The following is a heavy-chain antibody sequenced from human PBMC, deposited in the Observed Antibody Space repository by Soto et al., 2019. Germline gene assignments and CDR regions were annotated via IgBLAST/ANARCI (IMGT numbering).Heavy chain of an antibody. CDR3: ARELRGYSYFAYYGMDA. D-gene: IGHD5-18*01. CDR2: IWYDGSNK. J-gene: IGHJ6*02. Sequence: QVQLVESGGGVVQPGRSLRLSCAASGFTFSSYGMHWVRQAPGKGLEWVAVIWYDGSNKYYADSVKGRFTISRDNSKNTLYLQMNSLRAEDTAVYYCARELRGYSYFAYYGMDAWGQGTTVTVSS. CDR1: GFTFSSYG. V-gene: IGHV3-33*01.